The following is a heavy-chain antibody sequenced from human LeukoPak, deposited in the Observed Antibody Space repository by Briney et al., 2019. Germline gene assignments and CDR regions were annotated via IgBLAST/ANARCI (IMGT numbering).Heavy chain of an antibody. CDR3: AKAISVGATTDAAD. D-gene: IGHD1-26*01. CDR1: GFTFSSYA. J-gene: IGHJ4*02. V-gene: IGHV3-23*01. CDR2: ISGSGGST. Sequence: PGGSLRLSCAASGFTFSSYAMSWVRQAPGKGLEWVSAISGSGGSTYYAGSVKGRFTISRDNSKNTLYLQMNSLRAEDTAVYYCAKAISVGATTDAADWGQGTLVTVSS.